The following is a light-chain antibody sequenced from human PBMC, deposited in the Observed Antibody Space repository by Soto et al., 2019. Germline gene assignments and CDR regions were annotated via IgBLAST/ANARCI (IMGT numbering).Light chain of an antibody. CDR1: SSDVGGYSS. Sequence: QSALTQPPSASGSPGQSVTISCTGTSSDVGGYSSVSWYQLHPGKAPKLMVYEVSKRPSGVPDRFSGPKSGNTASLTVSGLQAEDEADYYCSSYAGSNNYVFGTGTKLTVL. J-gene: IGLJ1*01. V-gene: IGLV2-8*01. CDR2: EVS. CDR3: SSYAGSNNYV.